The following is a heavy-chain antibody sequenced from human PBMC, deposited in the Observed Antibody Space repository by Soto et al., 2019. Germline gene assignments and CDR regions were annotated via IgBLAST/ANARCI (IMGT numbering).Heavy chain of an antibody. J-gene: IGHJ4*02. Sequence: GGSLRLSCAASGFTFSSYWMHWVRQAPGKGLVWVSRINSDGSSTSYADSVKGRFTISRDNSKNTLYLQMNSLRAEDTAVYYCANLYYDSSPRYYWGQGTLVTVS. D-gene: IGHD3-22*01. CDR3: ANLYYDSSPRYY. CDR2: INSDGSST. CDR1: GFTFSSYW. V-gene: IGHV3-74*01.